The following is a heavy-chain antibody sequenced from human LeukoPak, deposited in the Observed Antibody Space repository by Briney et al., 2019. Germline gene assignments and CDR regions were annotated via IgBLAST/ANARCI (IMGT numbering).Heavy chain of an antibody. Sequence: PGGSLRLSCAASGFTFSTFAMIWVRQPPGKGLEWVSSIFPSGGSTYYADSVKGRSIISKDNSKNTLYLQMNSLRAEDTAVYYCAKGGGIRYFDWLLGYYFDYWGQGTLVTVSS. V-gene: IGHV3-23*01. CDR1: GFTFSTFA. D-gene: IGHD3-9*01. J-gene: IGHJ4*02. CDR3: AKGGGIRYFDWLLGYYFDY. CDR2: IFPSGGST.